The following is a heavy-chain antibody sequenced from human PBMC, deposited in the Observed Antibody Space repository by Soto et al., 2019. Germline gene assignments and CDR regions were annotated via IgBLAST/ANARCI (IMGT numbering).Heavy chain of an antibody. V-gene: IGHV4-59*08. Sequence: QVQLQESGPGLVKPSETLSLACSVSGGSISGNYWSWIRQPPGKGLEWIGYIYYTGSTNYNPSLKSRVTVSLDTSNNQFFLKLTSVTAADTAVYYCARQPGAYDPLDKWGQGTLVTVSS. CDR1: GGSISGNY. D-gene: IGHD5-12*01. J-gene: IGHJ4*02. CDR2: IYYTGST. CDR3: ARQPGAYDPLDK.